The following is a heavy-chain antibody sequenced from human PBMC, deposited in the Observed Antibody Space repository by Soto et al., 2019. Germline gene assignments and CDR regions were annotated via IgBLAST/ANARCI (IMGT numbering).Heavy chain of an antibody. Sequence: ASVKVSCKASGYTFTSYDINWVRQATGQGLEWMGWMNPNSGNTGYAQKFQGRVTMTRTTSISTSYRELSSLRSENTAVYYCARSEWLDSSNYGGKGTLVTVSS. J-gene: IGHJ4*02. CDR2: MNPNSGNT. CDR3: ARSEWLDSSNY. D-gene: IGHD3-3*01. CDR1: GYTFTSYD. V-gene: IGHV1-8*01.